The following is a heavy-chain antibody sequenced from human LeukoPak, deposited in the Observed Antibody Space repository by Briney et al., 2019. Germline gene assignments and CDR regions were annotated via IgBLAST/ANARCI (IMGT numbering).Heavy chain of an antibody. V-gene: IGHV3-23*01. CDR3: AKVRGSGSFPPYYFDS. D-gene: IGHD3-10*01. Sequence: PGGSLRLSCAASGFTFSTYAMSWVRQAPGKGLECVSSISDSGSRTYYTDSVKGRFTVSRDNSKSTLYVQMNSLRAEDTAVYYCAKVRGSGSFPPYYFDSWGQGTLVTVSS. CDR2: ISDSGSRT. J-gene: IGHJ4*02. CDR1: GFTFSTYA.